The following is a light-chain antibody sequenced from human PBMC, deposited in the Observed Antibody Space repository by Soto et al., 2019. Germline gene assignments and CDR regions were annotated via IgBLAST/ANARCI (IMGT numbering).Light chain of an antibody. V-gene: IGLV2-8*01. J-gene: IGLJ2*01. CDR2: EVS. CDR3: NSYAGTNNYVV. Sequence: QSALTQPTSASGSPGQSVAISCTGTSSDVGGYNYVSWYQQHPGKAPKLMIYEVSKRPSGVPDRFSGSKSGNTASLTVSGLQAEDEAEYYCNSYAGTNNYVVFGGGTKLTVL. CDR1: SSDVGGYNY.